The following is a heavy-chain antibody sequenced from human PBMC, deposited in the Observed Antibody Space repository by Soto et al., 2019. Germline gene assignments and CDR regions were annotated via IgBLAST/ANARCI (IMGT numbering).Heavy chain of an antibody. CDR2: ISSSGSTI. Sequence: RLSCATSGFTFSSYEMNWVRQAPGKGLEWVAYISSSGSTIYYADSVKGRFTISRDNAKNSLYLQMDSLRAEDTAVYYCARDQEAGSFFPYYYGMDVWSQGXTVAVYS. D-gene: IGHD6-13*01. V-gene: IGHV3-48*03. J-gene: IGHJ6*02. CDR3: ARDQEAGSFFPYYYGMDV. CDR1: GFTFSSYE.